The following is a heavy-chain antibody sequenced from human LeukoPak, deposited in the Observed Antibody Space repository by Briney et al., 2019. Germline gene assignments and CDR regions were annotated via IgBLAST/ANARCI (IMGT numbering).Heavy chain of an antibody. D-gene: IGHD4-17*01. V-gene: IGHV4-59*08. CDR2: IYYTGST. J-gene: IGHJ5*02. Sequence: PSETLSLTCTVSGGSISSYYWSWIRQPPGKGLEWIGYIYYTGSTDYNPSLKSRVAISVDTSKNQFSLKLTSVTAADTAVYYCARHYGPWGQGTLVTVSS. CDR1: GGSISSYY. CDR3: ARHYGP.